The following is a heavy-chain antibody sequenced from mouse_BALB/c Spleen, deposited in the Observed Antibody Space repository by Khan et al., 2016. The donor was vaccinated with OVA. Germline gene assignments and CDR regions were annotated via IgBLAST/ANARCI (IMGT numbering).Heavy chain of an antibody. V-gene: IGHV3-2*02. CDR2: ISYSGNT. CDR3: ARVYGGDFNY. Sequence: EVQLQESGPGLVKPSQSLSLTCTVTGYSIASDYAWNWLRQFPGNKLEWMGFISYSGNTNYNPSLKSRISITRATSKNQVFLPLNYVTSVATATYYCARVYGGDFNYWGQGTTLTVSS. J-gene: IGHJ2*01. CDR1: GYSIASDYA. D-gene: IGHD1-1*01.